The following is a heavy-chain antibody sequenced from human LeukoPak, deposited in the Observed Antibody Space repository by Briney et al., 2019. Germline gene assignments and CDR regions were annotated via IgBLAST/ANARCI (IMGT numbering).Heavy chain of an antibody. CDR2: INHSGST. CDR1: GGSINGYY. J-gene: IGHJ4*02. CDR3: ARGQERFGELLVEGFDN. Sequence: SQSLSLTCTVSGGSINGYYWSWISQPPGEGLEWIGEINHSGSTNYNPSLKGRVTISVDTSKNQFSLKLSSVTAADTAVYYCARGQERFGELLVEGFDNWGQGTLVTVSS. V-gene: IGHV4-34*01. D-gene: IGHD3-10*01.